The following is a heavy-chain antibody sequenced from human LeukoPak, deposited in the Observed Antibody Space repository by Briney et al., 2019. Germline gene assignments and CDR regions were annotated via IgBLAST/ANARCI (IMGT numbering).Heavy chain of an antibody. Sequence: ASVKVSCKASGDTFSRYAISWVRQAPGQGLEWMGGIIPVLSTANYAQKFQDRVTITADESTSTAYMELRSLRSDDTAVYYCARQSIAALISDYWGQGTLVTVSS. J-gene: IGHJ4*02. CDR1: GDTFSRYA. D-gene: IGHD6-6*01. CDR3: ARQSIAALISDY. V-gene: IGHV1-69*13. CDR2: IIPVLSTA.